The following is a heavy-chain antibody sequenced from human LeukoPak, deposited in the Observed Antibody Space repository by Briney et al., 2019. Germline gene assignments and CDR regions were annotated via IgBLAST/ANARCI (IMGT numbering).Heavy chain of an antibody. CDR1: GGSFSGYY. CDR3: ARHTDFWSGYSVFFDY. J-gene: IGHJ4*02. V-gene: IGHV4-59*08. Sequence: PSETLSLTCAVYGGSFSGYYWSWIRQPPGKGLEWIGYIYYRGSTNYNPSLKSRVTISVDTSKNQFSLKLSSVTAADTAVYYCARHTDFWSGYSVFFDYWGQGTLVTVSS. CDR2: IYYRGST. D-gene: IGHD3-3*01.